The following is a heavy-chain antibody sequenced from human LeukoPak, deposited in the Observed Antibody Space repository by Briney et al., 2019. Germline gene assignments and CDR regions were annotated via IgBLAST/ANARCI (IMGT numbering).Heavy chain of an antibody. CDR1: GDSIGSHY. J-gene: IGHJ3*02. V-gene: IGHV4-59*11. CDR2: IFYVGST. CDR3: ARDYYDSREEAFDI. Sequence: SETLSLTCTVSGDSIGSHYWSWIRQPPGKGLEWIGYIFYVGSTNYNPSLKSRVTISVDTSKNQFSLKLNSVTAADTAVYYCARDYYDSREEAFDIWGQGTMVTVSS. D-gene: IGHD3-22*01.